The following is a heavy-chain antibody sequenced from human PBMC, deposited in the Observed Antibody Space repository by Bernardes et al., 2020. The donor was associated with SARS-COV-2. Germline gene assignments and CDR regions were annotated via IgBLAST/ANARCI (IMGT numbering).Heavy chain of an antibody. CDR1: IGSFSGHY. D-gene: IGHD6-19*01. Sequence: SETLSLTCAVYIGSFSGHYWTWIRQLPGKGLDWIGDINHIGITNSNPSLKSRVTIPADTSKHQFSLKLSSVTAADTAVYYCARVAAPDLHGAGTLDYWGQGTLVNVSS. V-gene: IGHV4-34*01. CDR2: INHIGIT. CDR3: ARVAAPDLHGAGTLDY. J-gene: IGHJ4*02.